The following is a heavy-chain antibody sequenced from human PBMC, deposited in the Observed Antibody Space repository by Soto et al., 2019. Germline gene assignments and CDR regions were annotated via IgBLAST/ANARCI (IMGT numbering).Heavy chain of an antibody. Sequence: SETLSLTCTVSGGSISSSSYYWGWIRQPPGKGLEWIGSIYYSGSTYYNPSLKSRVTISVVTSKNQFSLKLSSVTAADTAVYYCLLYIGGGSGIYYYYYGMDVWGQGTTVTVSS. CDR2: IYYSGST. V-gene: IGHV4-39*01. D-gene: IGHD2-15*01. J-gene: IGHJ6*02. CDR3: LLYIGGGSGIYYYYYGMDV. CDR1: GGSISSSSYY.